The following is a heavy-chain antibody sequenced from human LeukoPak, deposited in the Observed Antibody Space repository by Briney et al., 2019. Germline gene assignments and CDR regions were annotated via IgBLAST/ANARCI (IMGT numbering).Heavy chain of an antibody. Sequence: GGSLRLSCAASGFTFSSYWMSWVRQAPGKGLEWVANIKQDGSEKYYVDSVKGRFTISRDNAKNSLYLQMNSLRAEDTALYYCARIPSLSWQQPFDYWGQGTLVTVSS. V-gene: IGHV3-7*01. J-gene: IGHJ4*02. D-gene: IGHD6-13*01. CDR1: GFTFSSYW. CDR2: IKQDGSEK. CDR3: ARIPSLSWQQPFDY.